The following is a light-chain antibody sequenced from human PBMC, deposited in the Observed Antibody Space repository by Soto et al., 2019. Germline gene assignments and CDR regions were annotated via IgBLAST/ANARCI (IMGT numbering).Light chain of an antibody. J-gene: IGLJ3*02. Sequence: QAVVTQEPSLTVSPGGTVTLTCASSTGAVTSGNYPSWLQQRPGQAPRTLIYTTNSKHSWTPARFSGSLLGDKAALTLSGVQPEDEADYYCLLYYGGAQLVLGGGTKLTVL. CDR2: TTN. CDR1: TGAVTSGNY. CDR3: LLYYGGAQLV. V-gene: IGLV7-43*01.